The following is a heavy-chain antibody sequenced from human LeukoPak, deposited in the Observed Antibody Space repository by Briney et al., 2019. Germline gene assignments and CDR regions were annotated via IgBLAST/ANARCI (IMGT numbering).Heavy chain of an antibody. J-gene: IGHJ6*02. CDR3: TTSYGSGSIGSYGMDV. D-gene: IGHD3-10*01. CDR1: GFTFSSYG. CDR2: ISYDGSNK. Sequence: GGSLRLSCAASGFTFSSYGMHWVRQAPGKGLEWVAVISYDGSNKYYADSVKGRFTISRDNSKNTLYLQMNSLRAEDTAVYYCTTSYGSGSIGSYGMDVWGQGTTVTVSS. V-gene: IGHV3-30*03.